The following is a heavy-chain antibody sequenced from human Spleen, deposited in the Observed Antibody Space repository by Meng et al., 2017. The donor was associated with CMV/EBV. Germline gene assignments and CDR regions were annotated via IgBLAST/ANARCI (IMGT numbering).Heavy chain of an antibody. J-gene: IGHJ4*02. D-gene: IGHD3-10*02. CDR3: AKDTMSESGNY. Sequence: GGSLRLSCAASGFTFSSYSMNWVRQAPGKGLEWVSSISSSSSYIYYADSVKGRFTISRDNSKNTVYLQMNSLRAEDTAVYFCAKDTMSESGNYWGQGTLVTVSS. CDR1: GFTFSSYS. CDR2: ISSSSSYI. V-gene: IGHV3-21*04.